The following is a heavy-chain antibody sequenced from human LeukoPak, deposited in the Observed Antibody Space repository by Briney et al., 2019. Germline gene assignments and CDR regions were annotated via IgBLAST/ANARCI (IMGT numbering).Heavy chain of an antibody. CDR3: TTGAGRGY. CDR1: GFTFSGSA. V-gene: IGHV3-15*01. CDR2: IKSKTDGGTT. D-gene: IGHD3-10*01. J-gene: IGHJ4*02. Sequence: GGSLRLSCATSGFTFSGSAIHWVRQASGRGLEWVGRIKSKTDGGTTDYAAPVKGRFTISRDDSKNTLYLQMNSLKTEDTAVYYCTTGAGRGYWGQGTLVTVSS.